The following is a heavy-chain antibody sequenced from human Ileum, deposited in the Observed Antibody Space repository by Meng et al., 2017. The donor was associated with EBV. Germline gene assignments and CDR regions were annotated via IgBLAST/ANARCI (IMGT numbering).Heavy chain of an antibody. D-gene: IGHD6-13*01. CDR2: IYWDNEK. CDR1: GSPLSTSGVG. J-gene: IGHJ4*02. V-gene: IGHV2-5*02. Sequence: QITLEAPGPRLVKPTKTSPLTCTFSGSPLSTSGVGGCGLRQPPGKALEWIVLIYWDNEKRYSTPLNSRLTITKDNTKNQVVLTKTNMDPVDAATYYCGAVAAAESVEDYWGQGTLVTVSS. CDR3: GAVAAAESVEDY.